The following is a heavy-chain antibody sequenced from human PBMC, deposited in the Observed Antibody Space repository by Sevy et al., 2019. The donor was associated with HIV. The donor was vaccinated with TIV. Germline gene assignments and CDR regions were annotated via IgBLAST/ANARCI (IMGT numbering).Heavy chain of an antibody. CDR1: GSTFTTYD. J-gene: IGHJ4*02. V-gene: IGHV1-8*01. CDR3: ARRRGFGELLGLGY. Sequence: GASVKVSCRTSGSTFTTYDINWVRQATGQGLEWMGWMNPSRGNTGSAQKFQGRLTMTRDTSTSTAYMELSSLESQDTAVYYCARRRGFGELLGLGYWGQGTLVTVSS. D-gene: IGHD3-10*01. CDR2: MNPSRGNT.